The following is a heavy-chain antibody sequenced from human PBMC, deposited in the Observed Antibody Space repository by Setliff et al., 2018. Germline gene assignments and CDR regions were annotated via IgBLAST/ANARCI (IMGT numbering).Heavy chain of an antibody. Sequence: TLSLTCAVYGGSFSAYYWSWIRQPPGKGLEWIGEINHSGSTIYNPSLKSRVTISVDTSKNQFSLMLNSVTAADTAVYYCARFAGSSWVDYWGQGTLVTVSS. CDR2: INHSGST. D-gene: IGHD6-13*01. J-gene: IGHJ4*02. CDR3: ARFAGSSWVDY. V-gene: IGHV4-34*01. CDR1: GGSFSAYY.